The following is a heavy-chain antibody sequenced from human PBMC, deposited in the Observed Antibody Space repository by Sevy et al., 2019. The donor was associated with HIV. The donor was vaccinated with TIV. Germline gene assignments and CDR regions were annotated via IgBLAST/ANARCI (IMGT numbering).Heavy chain of an antibody. Sequence: ASVKVSCKASGGTFSSYGISWVRQAPGQGLEWMGGIIPILGTVNYAQKFQGRVTITADESTKTAYMELSSLKSEDTAVYYCARGGGNGWYYFDYWGQQTLVTVSS. CDR3: ARGGGNGWYYFDY. D-gene: IGHD6-19*01. J-gene: IGHJ4*02. CDR1: GGTFSSYG. V-gene: IGHV1-69*13. CDR2: IIPILGTV.